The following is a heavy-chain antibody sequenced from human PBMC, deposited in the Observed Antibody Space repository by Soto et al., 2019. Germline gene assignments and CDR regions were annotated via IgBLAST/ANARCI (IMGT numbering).Heavy chain of an antibody. D-gene: IGHD5-12*01. J-gene: IGHJ4*02. Sequence: ASVKVSCKASGYTFTSYYMHWVRQAPGQGLEWMGIINPSGGSTSYAQKFQGRVTMTRDTSTSTVYMELSSLRSEDTAVYYCARLEPIYSGYDTGSYGDQYYFDYWGQGTLVTGSS. CDR2: INPSGGST. CDR1: GYTFTSYY. V-gene: IGHV1-46*01. CDR3: ARLEPIYSGYDTGSYGDQYYFDY.